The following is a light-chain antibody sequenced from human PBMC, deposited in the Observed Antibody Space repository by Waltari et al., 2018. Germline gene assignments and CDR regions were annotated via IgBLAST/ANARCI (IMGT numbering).Light chain of an antibody. V-gene: IGKV1-39*01. CDR2: SAS. CDR3: QETYSSPPST. CDR1: QSIGNY. J-gene: IGKJ1*01. Sequence: DIQVTQSPSSLSAAVGDRVSITCRASQSIGNYLNWYQQKPGKAPKLLIYSASSLQIGVPSRFSGSGAGTDFTLTITSLQPEDFAIYYCQETYSSPPSTFGQGTKVESK.